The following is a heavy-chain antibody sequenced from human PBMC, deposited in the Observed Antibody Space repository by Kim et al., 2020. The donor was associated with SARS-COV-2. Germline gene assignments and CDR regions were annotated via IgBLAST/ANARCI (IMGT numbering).Heavy chain of an antibody. Sequence: SETLSLTCTVSGGSISSYYWSWIRQPPGKGLEWIGYIYYSGSTNYNPSLKSRVTISVDTSKNQFSLKLSTVTAADTAVYYCARDNRCCSSTSCRSGVDVWGKGTPVTVSS. CDR1: GGSISSYY. CDR2: IYYSGST. J-gene: IGHJ6*04. CDR3: ARDNRCCSSTSCRSGVDV. D-gene: IGHD2-2*01. V-gene: IGHV4-59*01.